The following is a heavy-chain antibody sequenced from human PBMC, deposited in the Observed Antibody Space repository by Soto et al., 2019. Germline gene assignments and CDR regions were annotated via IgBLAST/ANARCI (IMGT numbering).Heavy chain of an antibody. CDR3: STDEWE. V-gene: IGHV3-15*05. J-gene: IGHJ4*02. D-gene: IGHD1-26*01. CDR2: IKSKIHGGTT. Sequence: EVQLVESGGGLVKPGGSLRLLCAASGFSFSNGWMSWVRQAPGKGLEWVGRIKSKIHGGTTDYAAHVKGRFPISRDDSKNTLYLQMHSLQTGDTAVYYCSTDEWEWGQGTLVTVSS. CDR1: GFSFSNGW.